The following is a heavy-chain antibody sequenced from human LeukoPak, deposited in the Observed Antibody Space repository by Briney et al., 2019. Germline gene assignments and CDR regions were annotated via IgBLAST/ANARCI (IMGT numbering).Heavy chain of an antibody. CDR1: GASFSDYY. CDR2: INHSGVT. J-gene: IGHJ4*02. D-gene: IGHD2/OR15-2a*01. CDR3: AKLSPRSG. Sequence: SETLSLTCAVSGASFSDYYWSWVRQSPGKGLEWIGEINHSGVTHYNPSLKSRVTMSADTSKNQFSLNLTSLTAADSAVHYCAKLSPRSGWGQGTLVTVSS. V-gene: IGHV4-34*01.